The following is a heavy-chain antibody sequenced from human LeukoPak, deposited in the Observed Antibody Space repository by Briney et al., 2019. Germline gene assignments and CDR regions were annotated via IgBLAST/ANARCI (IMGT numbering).Heavy chain of an antibody. J-gene: IGHJ4*02. D-gene: IGHD2-15*01. CDR2: IKSDGSRT. CDR3: ARELPFDY. Sequence: GRSLRLSCAASGFTFSNYWMHWVRQAPGKGLVWVSRIKSDGSRTDYADSVKGRFTISRDNAKNTLYLQMNSLRAEDTAVYYCARELPFDYWGQGTLVTVSS. V-gene: IGHV3-74*01. CDR1: GFTFSNYW.